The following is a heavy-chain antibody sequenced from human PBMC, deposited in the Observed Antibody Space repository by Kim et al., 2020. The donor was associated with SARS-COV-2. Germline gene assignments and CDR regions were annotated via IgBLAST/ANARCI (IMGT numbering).Heavy chain of an antibody. D-gene: IGHD5-12*01. J-gene: IGHJ6*03. CDR3: AKMGGYDFDYYYYMDV. V-gene: IGHV3-30*18. CDR2: ISYDGSNK. Sequence: GGSLRLSCAASGFTFSSYGMHWVRQAPGKGLEWVAVISYDGSNKYYADSAKGRFTISRDNSKNTLYLQMNSLRAEDTAVYYCAKMGGYDFDYYYYMDVWGKGTTVTVSS. CDR1: GFTFSSYG.